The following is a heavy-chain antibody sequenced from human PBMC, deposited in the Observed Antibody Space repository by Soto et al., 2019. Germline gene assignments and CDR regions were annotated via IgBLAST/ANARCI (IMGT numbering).Heavy chain of an antibody. CDR3: ALQLLGLHDAFDI. J-gene: IGHJ3*02. CDR2: ITQYGSET. D-gene: IGHD3-16*01. V-gene: IGHV3-7*01. Sequence: GGSLRLSCVASGFKLTNYWMSWVRQAPGKGLEWVAGITQYGSETYYVDSVKGRFSISRDNAKNSLFLQMSSLRAEDTAVYFCALQLLGLHDAFDIWGQGTMVTVSS. CDR1: GFKLTNYW.